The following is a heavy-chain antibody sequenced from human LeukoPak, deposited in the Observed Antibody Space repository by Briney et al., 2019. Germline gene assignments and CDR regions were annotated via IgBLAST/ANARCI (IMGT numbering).Heavy chain of an antibody. CDR1: GYSISSGYY. CDR2: IYHSGST. J-gene: IGHJ5*02. D-gene: IGHD6-25*01. CDR3: ARRLGEFDP. V-gene: IGHV4-38-2*02. Sequence: SEILSLTCTVSGYSISSGYYWGWIRQPPGKGLEWIGSIYHSGSTNYNPSLKSRVTISVDTSKNQFSLKLSSVTAADTAVYYCARRLGEFDPWGQGTLVTVSS.